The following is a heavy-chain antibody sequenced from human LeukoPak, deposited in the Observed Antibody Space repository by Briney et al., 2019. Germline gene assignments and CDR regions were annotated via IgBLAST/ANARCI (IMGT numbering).Heavy chain of an antibody. V-gene: IGHV1-24*01. Sequence: ASVKVSCKVSGYTLTELSMHWVRQDPGERLEWRGGFVSEDGETIYTQKFKGRVTMTEDTSTDTAYMKLSSLRSADTAVYYCAIRRADDYGFNGNAFDIWGQGTMGTVSS. J-gene: IGHJ3*02. CDR1: GYTLTELS. D-gene: IGHD4-17*01. CDR2: FVSEDGET. CDR3: AIRRADDYGFNGNAFDI.